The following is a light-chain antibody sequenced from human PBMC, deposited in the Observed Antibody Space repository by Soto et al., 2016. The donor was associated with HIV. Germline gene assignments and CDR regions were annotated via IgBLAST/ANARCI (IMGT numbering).Light chain of an antibody. J-gene: IGLJ1*01. CDR2: DDS. V-gene: IGLV3-21*03. CDR3: QVWDSSNDHYV. Sequence: SYELTQPPSVSVAPGKTARITCGGNNIEDKSVHWYQQKPGQAPVLVVYDDSDRPSGIPERFSGSNSGNTATLTISRVEAGDEADYYCQVWDSSNDHYVFGTGTNVTVL. CDR1: NIEDKS.